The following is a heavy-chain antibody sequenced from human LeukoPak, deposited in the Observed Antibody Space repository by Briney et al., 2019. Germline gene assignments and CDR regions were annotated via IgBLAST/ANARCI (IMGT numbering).Heavy chain of an antibody. CDR3: ARTEFLWFGEFSNAFDI. CDR2: IYYSGNT. D-gene: IGHD3-10*01. V-gene: IGHV4-59*08. Sequence: PSETLSLTCTVSGGSISSYYRSWIRQPPGKGLEWIGYIYYSGNTNYNPSLKSRVTISVDTSKNQFSLKLSSVTAADTAVYYCARTEFLWFGEFSNAFDIWGQGTMVTVSS. J-gene: IGHJ3*02. CDR1: GGSISSYY.